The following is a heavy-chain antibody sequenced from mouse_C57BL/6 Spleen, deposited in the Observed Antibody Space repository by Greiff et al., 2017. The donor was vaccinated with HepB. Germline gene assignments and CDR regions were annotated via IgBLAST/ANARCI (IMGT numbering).Heavy chain of an antibody. CDR3: ARGTITTVVATRDWYFDV. J-gene: IGHJ1*03. D-gene: IGHD1-1*01. CDR2: ILPGSGST. Sequence: QVQLQQSGAELMKPGASVKLSCKATGYTFTGYWIEWVKQRPGHGLEWIGEILPGSGSTNYNEKFKGKATFTADTSSITAYMQLSSLTTEDSAIYYCARGTITTVVATRDWYFDVWGTGTTVTVSS. CDR1: GYTFTGYW. V-gene: IGHV1-9*01.